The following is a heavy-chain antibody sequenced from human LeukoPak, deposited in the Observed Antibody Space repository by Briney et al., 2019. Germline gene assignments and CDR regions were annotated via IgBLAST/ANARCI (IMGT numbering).Heavy chain of an antibody. J-gene: IGHJ4*02. CDR2: ISGSGGST. CDR1: GFTFSSYA. Sequence: GGSLRLSCAASGFTFSSYAMSWVRQAPGKGLEWVSAISGSGGSTYYADSVKGRFTISRDNSKNTLYLQMNSLRVEDTAVYYCARDRSDGYNKNDYWGQGTLVTVSS. CDR3: ARDRSDGYNKNDY. V-gene: IGHV3-23*01. D-gene: IGHD5-24*01.